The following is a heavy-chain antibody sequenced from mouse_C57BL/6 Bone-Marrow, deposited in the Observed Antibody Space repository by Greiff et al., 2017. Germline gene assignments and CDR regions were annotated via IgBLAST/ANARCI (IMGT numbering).Heavy chain of an antibody. V-gene: IGHV1-15*01. J-gene: IGHJ1*03. CDR3: TTVLNWYFDV. Sequence: VQLQQSGAELVRPGASVTLPRKASAYPTTDYEMHWVKETPVHGLEWNGAIDPETGGTAYNQKFKGEAVLTADKSSGTAYMVLRSLTSENSAVYYCTTVLNWYFDVWGTGTTGTVSS. CDR1: AYPTTDYE. CDR2: IDPETGGT.